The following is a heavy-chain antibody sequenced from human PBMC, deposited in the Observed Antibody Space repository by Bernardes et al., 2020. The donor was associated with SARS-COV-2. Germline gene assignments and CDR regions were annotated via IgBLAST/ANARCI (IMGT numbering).Heavy chain of an antibody. V-gene: IGHV1-2*02. Sequence: ASVKVSCMASGYTFTGYYMHWVRQAPGQGLEWMGWINPNSGGTNYAQKFQGRVTMTRDTSISTAYMELSRLRSDDTAVYYCAREGIAAAGVYYYVMDVWGQGTTVTVSS. J-gene: IGHJ6*02. CDR3: AREGIAAAGVYYYVMDV. D-gene: IGHD6-13*01. CDR2: INPNSGGT. CDR1: GYTFTGYY.